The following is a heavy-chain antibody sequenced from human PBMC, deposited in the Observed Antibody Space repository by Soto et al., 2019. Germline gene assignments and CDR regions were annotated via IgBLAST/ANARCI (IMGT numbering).Heavy chain of an antibody. D-gene: IGHD6-13*01. CDR3: ARVGAAAVPSFDY. CDR2: IYYSGST. CDR1: GGSISSGGYY. Sequence: ASETLSLPCTVSGGSISSGGYYWCWIHQHPGKGLEWIGYIYYSGSTYYNPSLKSRVTISVDTSKNQFSLKLSSVTAADTAVYYCARVGAAAVPSFDYWGQGTLVTVSS. V-gene: IGHV4-31*03. J-gene: IGHJ4*02.